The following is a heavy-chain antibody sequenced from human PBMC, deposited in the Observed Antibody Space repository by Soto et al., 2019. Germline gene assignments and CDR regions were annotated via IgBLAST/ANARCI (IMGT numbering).Heavy chain of an antibody. CDR1: GGSFSGYY. CDR3: ARGRRAVAGRGIVDY. Sequence: SETLSLTCAVYGGSFSGYYWSWIRQPPGKGLEWIGEINHSGSTNYNPSLKSRVTISVDTSKNQFSLKLSSVTAADTAVYYCARGRRAVAGRGIVDYWGQGTLVTVSS. J-gene: IGHJ4*02. CDR2: INHSGST. V-gene: IGHV4-34*01. D-gene: IGHD6-19*01.